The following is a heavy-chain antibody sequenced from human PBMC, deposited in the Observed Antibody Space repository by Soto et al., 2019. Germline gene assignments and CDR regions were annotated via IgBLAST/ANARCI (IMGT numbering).Heavy chain of an antibody. J-gene: IGHJ4*02. CDR1: GGSISPFY. CDR2: LYYSDNT. V-gene: IGHV4-59*01. CDR3: ARVGGVAARTFDY. Sequence: SETLSLTCTVFGGSISPFYWSWVRQPPGKGLEWIGYLYYSDNTNYNPSLKSRVTISVDASKNQVSLRLTSVTAADTAVYYCARVGGVAARTFDYWGQGTVVTVSS. D-gene: IGHD3-16*01.